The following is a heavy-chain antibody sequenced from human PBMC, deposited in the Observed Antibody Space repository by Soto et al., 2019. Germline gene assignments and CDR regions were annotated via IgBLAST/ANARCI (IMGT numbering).Heavy chain of an antibody. Sequence: PSKTLSLTCTVSGGSIGHYYWNWIGQPPGEGLEWIAYVHYSGTTSYNPSLQSRVTVSLDTSNNQFSLTLSSVTAADTAVYYCARRWSGTDYWGQGTMVTVSS. CDR1: GGSIGHYY. D-gene: IGHD3-10*01. CDR3: ARRWSGTDY. J-gene: IGHJ4*02. CDR2: VHYSGTT. V-gene: IGHV4-59*01.